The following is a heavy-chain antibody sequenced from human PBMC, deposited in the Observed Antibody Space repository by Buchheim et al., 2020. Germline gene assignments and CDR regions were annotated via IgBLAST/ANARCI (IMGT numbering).Heavy chain of an antibody. J-gene: IGHJ4*02. CDR1: GGSITSNY. CDR3: ARHLPGPYDY. V-gene: IGHV4-59*12. CDR2: IPHSGDT. Sequence: QVHLQESGPGLVKPLETLSLTCTVSGGSITSNYWSWVRQPPGKTLEWIGYIPHSGDTSYNPSLNSRVTMSLDTSKNQFSLNLRSLTAADTAVYYCARHLPGPYDYWGQGIL.